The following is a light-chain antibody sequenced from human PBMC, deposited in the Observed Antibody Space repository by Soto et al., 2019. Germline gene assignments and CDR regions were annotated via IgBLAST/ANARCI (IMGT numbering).Light chain of an antibody. J-gene: IGLJ2*01. CDR1: GSSSGTNT. Sequence: QSVLTQPPSASGTPGQRVTISCSGSGSSSGTNTVNWYRQLPGTAPKLLTYGNNQRPSGVPDRFSGSKSGTSASLAISGLQSEDEADYYCAAWDGSLNNVLFGGGTKVTVL. CDR3: AAWDGSLNNVL. V-gene: IGLV1-44*01. CDR2: GNN.